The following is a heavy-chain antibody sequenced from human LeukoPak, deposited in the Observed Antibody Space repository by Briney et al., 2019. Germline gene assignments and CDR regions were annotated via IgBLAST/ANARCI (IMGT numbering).Heavy chain of an antibody. D-gene: IGHD2-15*01. CDR2: IKQDGSEK. J-gene: IGHJ6*03. CDR3: AKNGDRGAYCSGGSCYPYYYYYIDV. Sequence: GGSLRLSCAASGFTFSSYWMSWVRQAPGKGLEWVANIKQDGSEKYYVDSVKGRFTISRDNSKNTLYLQMNSLRAEDTAIYYCAKNGDRGAYCSGGSCYPYYYYYIDVWGKGTTVTISS. CDR1: GFTFSSYW. V-gene: IGHV3-7*03.